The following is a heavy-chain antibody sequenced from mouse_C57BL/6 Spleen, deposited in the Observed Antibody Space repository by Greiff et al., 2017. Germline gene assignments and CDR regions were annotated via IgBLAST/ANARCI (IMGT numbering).Heavy chain of an antibody. CDR2: IDPSDSYT. CDR3: ARKRGWLPFFDY. J-gene: IGHJ2*01. V-gene: IGHV1-50*01. Sequence: QVQLKQPGAELVKPGASVKLSCKASGYTFTSYWMQWVKQRPGQGLEWIGEIDPSDSYTNYNQKFKGKATLTVDTSSSTAYMQLSSLTSEDSAVYYCARKRGWLPFFDYWGQGTTLTVSS. D-gene: IGHD2-3*01. CDR1: GYTFTSYW.